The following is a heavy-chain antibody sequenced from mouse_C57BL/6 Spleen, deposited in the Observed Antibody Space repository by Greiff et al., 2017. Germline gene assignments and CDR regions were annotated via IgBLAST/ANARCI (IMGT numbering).Heavy chain of an antibody. J-gene: IGHJ2*01. D-gene: IGHD2-3*01. CDR2: IYPGDGDT. Sequence: QVQLQQSGAELVKPGASVKISCKASGYAFSSYWMNWVKQRPGQGLEWIGQIYPGDGDTNYNGKFKGKATLTADTSSSTAYMQLSSLTSEDTAVYFWARSGDGYYVDYWGQGNTLTVSS. CDR1: GYAFSSYW. V-gene: IGHV1-80*01. CDR3: ARSGDGYYVDY.